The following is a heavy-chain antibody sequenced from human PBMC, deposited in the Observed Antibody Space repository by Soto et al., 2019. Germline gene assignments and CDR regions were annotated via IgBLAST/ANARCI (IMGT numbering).Heavy chain of an antibody. Sequence: SETLSLTCTVSGGSISSYYWSWIRQPPGKGLEWIGDIYYSGSTNYNPSLKSRVTISVDTSKNQFSLKLSSVTAADTAVYYWARKETYYDILTGYFDYWGQGTLVTVSS. CDR3: ARKETYYDILTGYFDY. J-gene: IGHJ4*02. V-gene: IGHV4-59*01. D-gene: IGHD3-9*01. CDR1: GGSISSYY. CDR2: IYYSGST.